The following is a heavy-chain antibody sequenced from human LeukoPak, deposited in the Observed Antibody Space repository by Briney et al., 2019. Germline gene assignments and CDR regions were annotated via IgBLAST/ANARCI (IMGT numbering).Heavy chain of an antibody. Sequence: PGGSLRLSCAASGFTFSNAGMSWVRQAPGKGLEWVGRIKSKTDGGTTDYAAPVKGRFTISRDDSKNTLYMQMNSLKTEDTAVYYSTTDCSSTQSDYYYYGMDVWGKGTTVTVSS. CDR1: GFTFSNAG. J-gene: IGHJ6*04. CDR2: IKSKTDGGTT. D-gene: IGHD2-2*01. V-gene: IGHV3-15*01. CDR3: TTDCSSTQSDYYYYGMDV.